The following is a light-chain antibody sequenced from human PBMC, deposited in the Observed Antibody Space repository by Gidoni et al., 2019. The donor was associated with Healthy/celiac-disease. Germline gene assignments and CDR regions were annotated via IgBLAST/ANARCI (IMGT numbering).Light chain of an antibody. CDR3: QQRSNWLRIT. V-gene: IGKV3-11*01. CDR2: DAS. CDR1: QSVSSY. Sequence: EIVLTQSPATLSLSPGERATLSCRASQSVSSYLAWYQQKPGQAPRLLIYDASNRATGIPARFSGSGSGTDFTLTISSLEPEDFAVYYCQQRSNWLRITFXGXTKVEIK. J-gene: IGKJ4*01.